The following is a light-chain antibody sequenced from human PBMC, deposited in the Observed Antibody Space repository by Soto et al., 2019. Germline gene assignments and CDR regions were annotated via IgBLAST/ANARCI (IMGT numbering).Light chain of an antibody. CDR3: QEYNSWRGEWT. V-gene: IGKV1-5*01. J-gene: IGKJ1*01. CDR2: DAS. Sequence: DIQMTQSPSSLSASVGDRVTITCRASQSISSYLNWYQQKPGKAPKLLIYDASTLESGVPSRFSGSGSRTEFTLTTSSLQPDDFATYYCQEYNSWRGEWTFGQGTKVDIK. CDR1: QSISSY.